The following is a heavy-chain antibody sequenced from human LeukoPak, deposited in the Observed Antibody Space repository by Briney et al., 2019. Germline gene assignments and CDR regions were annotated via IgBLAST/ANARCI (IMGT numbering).Heavy chain of an antibody. J-gene: IGHJ4*02. CDR1: GGSISSSSYY. CDR2: IYYSGST. Sequence: SETLSLTCTVSGGSISSSSYYWGWIRQPPGKGLEWIVTIYYSGSTYYNPFLKSRVTISVYTSKNQFSLKLSSVTAADTAVYYCARHARRDYYDSSGINWGQGTLVTVSS. D-gene: IGHD3-22*01. V-gene: IGHV4-39*01. CDR3: ARHARRDYYDSSGIN.